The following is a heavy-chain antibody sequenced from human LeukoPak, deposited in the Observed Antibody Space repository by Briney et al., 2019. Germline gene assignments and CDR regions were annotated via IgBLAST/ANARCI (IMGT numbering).Heavy chain of an antibody. CDR1: GGTFSSYA. Sequence: SVKVSCKASGGTFSSYAISWVRQAPGQGLEWMGGIIPIFGTADYAQKFQGRVTITADKSTSTAYMELSSLRSEDTAVYYCANIAVAGPSFDYWGQGTLVTVSS. J-gene: IGHJ4*02. CDR2: IIPIFGTA. CDR3: ANIAVAGPSFDY. D-gene: IGHD6-19*01. V-gene: IGHV1-69*06.